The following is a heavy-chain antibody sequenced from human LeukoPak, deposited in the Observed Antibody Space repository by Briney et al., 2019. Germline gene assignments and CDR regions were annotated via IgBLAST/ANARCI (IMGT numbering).Heavy chain of an antibody. V-gene: IGHV3-23*01. CDR1: GFTFSSYA. CDR2: INDNGAGT. J-gene: IGHJ4*02. Sequence: GGSLRLSCAASGFTFSSYAMSWVRQAPGKGLKWVSTINDNGAGTYYADSVKGRFTISRDNSYNTVSLQMNSLRAEDTAVYYCARVEPYGDPYFDYWGQGTLVTVSS. D-gene: IGHD4-17*01. CDR3: ARVEPYGDPYFDY.